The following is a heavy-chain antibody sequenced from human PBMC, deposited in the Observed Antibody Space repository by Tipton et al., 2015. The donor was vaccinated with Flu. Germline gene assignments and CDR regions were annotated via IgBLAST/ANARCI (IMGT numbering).Heavy chain of an antibody. D-gene: IGHD1-26*01. Sequence: SLRLSCATSGFTFNQYWMNWVRQAPGKGLEWVANINHDGSEKEYVESVRGRFTISRDNAKNSLYLQMNSLRAEDTAVYYCARDSGSYAYWGQGTLVTVSS. CDR3: ARDSGSYAY. V-gene: IGHV3-7*01. CDR1: GFTFNQYW. J-gene: IGHJ4*02. CDR2: INHDGSEK.